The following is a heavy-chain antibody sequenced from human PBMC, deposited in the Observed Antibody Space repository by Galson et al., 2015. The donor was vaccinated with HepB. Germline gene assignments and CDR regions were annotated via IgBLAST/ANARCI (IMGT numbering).Heavy chain of an antibody. CDR3: ARARAMGSMARGVIRPNYYYYGMDV. Sequence: SLRLSCAASGFTFSSYSMNWVRQAPGKGLEWVSSISSSSSYIYYADSVKGRFTISRDNAKNSLYLQMNSLRAEDTAVYYCARARAMGSMARGVIRPNYYYYGMDVWGQGTTVTVSS. CDR2: ISSSSSYI. CDR1: GFTFSSYS. V-gene: IGHV3-21*01. J-gene: IGHJ6*02. D-gene: IGHD3-10*01.